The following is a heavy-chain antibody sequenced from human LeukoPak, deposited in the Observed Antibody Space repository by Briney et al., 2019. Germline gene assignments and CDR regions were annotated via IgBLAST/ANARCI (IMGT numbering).Heavy chain of an antibody. D-gene: IGHD3-22*01. CDR2: IRSKANSYAT. V-gene: IGHV3-73*01. Sequence: GGSLKLSCAASGLTFSGSAMHWVRQASGKGLEWVGRIRSKANSYATAYAASVKGRFTISRDDSKNTAYLQMNSLKTEDTAVYYCTRAYDRFPNYWGQGTLVTVSS. CDR1: GLTFSGSA. J-gene: IGHJ4*02. CDR3: TRAYDRFPNY.